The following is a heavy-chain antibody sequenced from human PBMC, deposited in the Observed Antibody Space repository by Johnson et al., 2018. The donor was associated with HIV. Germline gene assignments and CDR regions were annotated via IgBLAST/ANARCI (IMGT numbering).Heavy chain of an antibody. CDR2: IWYDGSNK. J-gene: IGHJ3*02. D-gene: IGHD6-19*01. CDR3: ARLPGYSSGWTLGAFDI. V-gene: IGHV3-33*01. CDR1: GFTFSSYG. Sequence: QVQLVESGGGVVQPGRSLRLSCAASGFTFSSYGMHWVRQAPGKGLEWVAVIWYDGSNKYYADSVKCRFTISRDNSKNTLYLQMNSLRAEDTAVYYCARLPGYSSGWTLGAFDIWGQGTMVTVSS.